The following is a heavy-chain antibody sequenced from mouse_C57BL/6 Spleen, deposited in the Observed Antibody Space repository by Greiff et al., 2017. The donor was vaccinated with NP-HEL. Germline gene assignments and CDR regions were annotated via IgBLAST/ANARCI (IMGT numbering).Heavy chain of an antibody. V-gene: IGHV1-22*01. Sequence: VQLQQSGPELVKPGASVKMSCKASGYTFTDYNMHWVKQSHGKSLEWIGYINPNNGGTSYNQKFEGKATLTVNKSSSTAYMELRSLTSEDSAVYYCATGTSLLLWYFDVWGTGTTVTVSS. CDR1: GYTFTDYN. CDR3: ATGTSLLLWYFDV. J-gene: IGHJ1*03. D-gene: IGHD4-1*01. CDR2: INPNNGGT.